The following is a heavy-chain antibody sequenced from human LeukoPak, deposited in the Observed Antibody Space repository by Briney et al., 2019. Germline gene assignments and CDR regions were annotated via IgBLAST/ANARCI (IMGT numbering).Heavy chain of an antibody. J-gene: IGHJ3*02. CDR1: GGSISSGDYY. CDR3: ARDLNSLFHAFDI. V-gene: IGHV4-30-4*01. CDR2: IYYSGST. Sequence: SETLSLTCTVSGGSISSGDYYWSWIRQPPGKGLEWIGYIYYSGSTYYNPSLKSRVTISVDTSKNQFSLKLSSVTAADTAVYYCARDLNSLFHAFDIWGQGTMVTVSS. D-gene: IGHD2/OR15-2a*01.